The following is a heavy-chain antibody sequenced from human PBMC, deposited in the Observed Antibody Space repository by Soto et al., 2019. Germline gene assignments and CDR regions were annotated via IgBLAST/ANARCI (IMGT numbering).Heavy chain of an antibody. CDR2: IKQDGSEK. V-gene: IGHV3-7*01. D-gene: IGHD3-10*01. CDR1: GFTFSSYW. CDR3: ARGGVLLWFGELLPGRGFDY. J-gene: IGHJ4*02. Sequence: GGSLRLSCAASGFTFSSYWMSWVRQAPGKGLEWVANIKQDGSEKYYVDSVKGRFTISRDNAKNSLYLQMNSLRAEDTAVYYCARGGVLLWFGELLPGRGFDYWGQGTLVTVSS.